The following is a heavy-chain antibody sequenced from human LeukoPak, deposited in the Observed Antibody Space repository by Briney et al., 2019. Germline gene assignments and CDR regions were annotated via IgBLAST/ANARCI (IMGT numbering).Heavy chain of an antibody. Sequence: SETLSLTCTVSGYSISSTYYWGWIRQPPGKGLEWIGSIYHSGSTYYNPSLKSRVTISVDTSKNQFSLQLNSVTPEDTAVYYCARGGADVIVGATPLDYWGQGTLVTVSS. J-gene: IGHJ4*02. D-gene: IGHD1-26*01. V-gene: IGHV4-38-2*02. CDR3: ARGGADVIVGATPLDY. CDR2: IYHSGST. CDR1: GYSISSTYY.